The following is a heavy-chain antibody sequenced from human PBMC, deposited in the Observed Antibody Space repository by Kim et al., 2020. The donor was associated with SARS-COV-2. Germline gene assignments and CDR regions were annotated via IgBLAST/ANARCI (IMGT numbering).Heavy chain of an antibody. CDR2: IFPDDSET. D-gene: IGHD3-9*01. J-gene: IGHJ4*02. CDR1: GYTFDNFW. V-gene: IGHV5-51*01. Sequence: GESLKISCKASGYTFDNFWIGWVRQISGKGLEWMGSIFPDDSETRYRPSFEGQITISADKSLTTAYLQRTSLKASETAMYYGVVSGSCDILTHYYKPFDHWGPGTLVTVSS. CDR3: VVSGSCDILTHYYKPFDH.